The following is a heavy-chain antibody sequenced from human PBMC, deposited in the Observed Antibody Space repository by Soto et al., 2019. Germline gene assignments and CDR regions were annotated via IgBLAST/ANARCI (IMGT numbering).Heavy chain of an antibody. Sequence: QVQLEPSGAEVKKPGSSVKVSCKASGGTFSTSAISWVRQAPGQGLEWMGGIMPIFRTPDYAQKLQGRVTVSAAESTSTAYMDLSCLRSDDTAVYYCARANDRPQLGANSDSILDVWGQGTTITVSS. V-gene: IGHV1-69*12. CDR1: GGTFSTSA. CDR3: ARANDRPQLGANSDSILDV. CDR2: IMPIFRTP. D-gene: IGHD2-8*01. J-gene: IGHJ6*02.